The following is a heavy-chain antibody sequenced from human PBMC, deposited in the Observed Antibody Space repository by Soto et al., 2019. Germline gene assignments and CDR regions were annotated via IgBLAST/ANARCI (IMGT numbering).Heavy chain of an antibody. CDR1: GGSISSSSYY. V-gene: IGHV4-39*01. J-gene: IGHJ5*02. Sequence: SETLSLTCTVSGGSISSSSYYWGWIRQPPGKGLEWIGSIYYSGSTYYNPSLKRRVTISVDTSKNQFSLKLSSVTAADTAVYYCARPDCSSTSCYFSNNWCDPWGQGTLVTVSS. CDR3: ARPDCSSTSCYFSNNWCDP. D-gene: IGHD2-2*01. CDR2: IYYSGST.